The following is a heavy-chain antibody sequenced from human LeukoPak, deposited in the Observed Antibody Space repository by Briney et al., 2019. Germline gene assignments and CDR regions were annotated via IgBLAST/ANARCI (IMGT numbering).Heavy chain of an antibody. D-gene: IGHD3-3*01. J-gene: IGHJ4*02. V-gene: IGHV3-72*01. Sequence: GGSLRLSCAGSGFSFSDHYIDWVRQAPGKGPEWIGRTRNKVNSDTTEYAASVKGRFSISRDDSKNSLFLQMNSLRPEDTAVYYCATDRGWRTSGYYLYYFEYWGQGTLVTYSS. CDR1: GFSFSDHY. CDR2: TRNKVNSDTT. CDR3: ATDRGWRTSGYYLYYFEY.